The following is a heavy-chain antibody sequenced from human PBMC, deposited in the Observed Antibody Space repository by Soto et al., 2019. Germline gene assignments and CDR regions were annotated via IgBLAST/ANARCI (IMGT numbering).Heavy chain of an antibody. CDR3: ARARVILTGRNWFDP. CDR2: INPNSGGT. J-gene: IGHJ5*02. D-gene: IGHD3-9*01. CDR1: GYTFTGYH. V-gene: IGHV1-2*02. Sequence: ASVKGSCKSSGYTFTGYHMHWVRQAPGQGLEWMGWINPNSGGTNYAQKFQGRVTMTRDTSISTAYMELSRLRSDDTAVYYCARARVILTGRNWFDPWGQGTLVTVSS.